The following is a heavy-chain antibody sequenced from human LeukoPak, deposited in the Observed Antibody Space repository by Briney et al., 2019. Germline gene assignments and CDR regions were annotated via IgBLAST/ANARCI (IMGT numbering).Heavy chain of an antibody. CDR3: ARTPRRYSGSSKFDP. CDR1: GGSFSGYY. V-gene: IGHV4-34*01. Sequence: PSETLSLTCAVYGGSFSGYYWSWIRQPPGKGLEWIGEINHSGGTNYNPSLKSRVTISVDTSKNQFSLKLSSVTAADTAVYYCARTPRRYSGSSKFDPWGQGTLVTVSS. D-gene: IGHD1-26*01. CDR2: INHSGGT. J-gene: IGHJ5*02.